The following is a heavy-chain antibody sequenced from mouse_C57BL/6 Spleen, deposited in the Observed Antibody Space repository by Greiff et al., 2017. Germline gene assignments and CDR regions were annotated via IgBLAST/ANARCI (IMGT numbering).Heavy chain of an antibody. Sequence: VHLVESGAELMKPGASVKLSCKATGYTFTGYWIEWVKQRPGHGLEWIGEILPGSGSTNYNEKFKGKATFTADTSSNTAYMQLSSLTTEDSAIYYCARGGYYYGSSYVAWFAYWGQGTLVTVSA. J-gene: IGHJ3*01. CDR2: ILPGSGST. CDR3: ARGGYYYGSSYVAWFAY. CDR1: GYTFTGYW. V-gene: IGHV1-9*01. D-gene: IGHD1-1*01.